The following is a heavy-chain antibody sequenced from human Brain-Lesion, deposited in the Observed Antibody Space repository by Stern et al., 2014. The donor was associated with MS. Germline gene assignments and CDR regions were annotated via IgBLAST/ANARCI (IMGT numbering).Heavy chain of an antibody. D-gene: IGHD5-12*01. Sequence: EVQLVQSGAEVKKPGESLKISCEASGYLFDDYWIGWVRQMSGRGLELVAIIFPRDSNTRYSPSVQGQVTISADKSISTAYLQWSSQKPPDPAIYYCARSPATPSGYDRFDYWGQGALVTVSS. CDR3: ARSPATPSGYDRFDY. CDR2: IFPRDSNT. J-gene: IGHJ4*02. V-gene: IGHV5-51*03. CDR1: GYLFDDYW.